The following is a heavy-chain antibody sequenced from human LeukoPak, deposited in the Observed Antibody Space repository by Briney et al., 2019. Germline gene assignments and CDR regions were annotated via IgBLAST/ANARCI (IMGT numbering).Heavy chain of an antibody. CDR2: IKQDESEK. J-gene: IGHJ4*02. CDR1: GFTFRSYW. CDR3: ARDGSPFDF. V-gene: IGHV3-7*03. Sequence: GGSLRLSCAASGFTFRSYWMSWVRQASGKGLEWVANIKQDESEKYYVESVKGRFTISRDNARKSLYLQMNSLRADDTALYYCARDGSPFDFWGQGTLVTVSS.